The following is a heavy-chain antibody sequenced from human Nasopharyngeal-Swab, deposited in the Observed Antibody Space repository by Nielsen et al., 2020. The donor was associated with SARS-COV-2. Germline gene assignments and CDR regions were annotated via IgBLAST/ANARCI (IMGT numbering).Heavy chain of an antibody. CDR3: ARGGGSGSYWDY. CDR2: IWYDGSKK. V-gene: IGHV3-33*01. Sequence: GESLKISCAASGFSFGSYGMHWVRHAPGKGLEWVAVIWYDGSKKYYVDSVKGRFTISRDNSKNTLYLQMNSLRAEDTAVYYCARGGGSGSYWDYWGQGTLVTVSS. D-gene: IGHD3-10*01. J-gene: IGHJ4*02. CDR1: GFSFGSYG.